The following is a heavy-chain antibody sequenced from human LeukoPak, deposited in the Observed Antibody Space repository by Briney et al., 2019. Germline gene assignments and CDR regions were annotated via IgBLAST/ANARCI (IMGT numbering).Heavy chain of an antibody. CDR3: ARHGGYNPFDY. V-gene: IGHV4-30-2*03. D-gene: IGHD5-24*01. Sequence: SETLSLTCTVSGGSISSGGYYWSWIRQPPGKGLEWIGSIFYSGSTYYNPSLKSRVTISVDTSRNQFSLKLSSVTAADTAVYYCARHGGYNPFDYWGQGTLVTVSS. CDR2: IFYSGST. CDR1: GGSISSGGYY. J-gene: IGHJ4*02.